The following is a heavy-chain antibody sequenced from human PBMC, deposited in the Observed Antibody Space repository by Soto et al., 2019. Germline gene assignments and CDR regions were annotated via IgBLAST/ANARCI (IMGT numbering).Heavy chain of an antibody. Sequence: SVKVSCKASGGTFSSYAISWVRQAPGQGLEWMGGIIPIFGTANYAQKFQGRVTITADESTSTAYMELSSLRAEDTAVYYCAREISYVSGGHLYYGMDVLGQGTAVTVSS. V-gene: IGHV1-69*13. CDR2: IIPIFGTA. CDR3: AREISYVSGGHLYYGMDV. J-gene: IGHJ6*02. CDR1: GGTFSSYA. D-gene: IGHD3-16*01.